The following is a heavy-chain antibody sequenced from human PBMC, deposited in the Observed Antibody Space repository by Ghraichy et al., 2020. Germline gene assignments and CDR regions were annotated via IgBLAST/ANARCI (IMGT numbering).Heavy chain of an antibody. Sequence: SVKVSCKASGGTFSSYAISWVRQAPGQGLEWMGGIIPIFGTANYAQKFQGRVTITADESTSTAYMELSSLRSKDTAVYYCARDAPRGYSGYDQTDYFDYWGQGTLVTVSS. CDR3: ARDAPRGYSGYDQTDYFDY. D-gene: IGHD5-12*01. V-gene: IGHV1-69*13. CDR1: GGTFSSYA. CDR2: IIPIFGTA. J-gene: IGHJ4*02.